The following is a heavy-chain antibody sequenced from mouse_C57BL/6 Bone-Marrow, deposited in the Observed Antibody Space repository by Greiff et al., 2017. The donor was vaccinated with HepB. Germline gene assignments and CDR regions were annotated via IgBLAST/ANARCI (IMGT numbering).Heavy chain of an antibody. V-gene: IGHV1-76*01. D-gene: IGHD1-1*01. Sequence: QVQLQQSGAELVRPGASVKLSCKASGYTFTDYYINWVKQRPGQGLEWIARIYPGSGNTYYNEKFKGKATLTAEKSSSTAYMQLSSLTSEDSAVYICARGYGSSRDWYCDVWGTGTTVTVSA. CDR1: GYTFTDYY. J-gene: IGHJ1*03. CDR2: IYPGSGNT. CDR3: ARGYGSSRDWYCDV.